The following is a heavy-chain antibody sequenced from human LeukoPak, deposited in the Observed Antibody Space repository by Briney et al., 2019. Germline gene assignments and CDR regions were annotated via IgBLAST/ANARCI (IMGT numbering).Heavy chain of an antibody. Sequence: GGSLRLSCAASGFTFDDYGMSWVRQAPGKGLEWVSGINWNGGSTGYADSVKGRFTISRDNAKSSLYLQMNSLRAEDTALYYCARDVSYYDSSGYYYDYWGQGTLVTVSS. CDR2: INWNGGST. CDR3: ARDVSYYDSSGYYYDY. D-gene: IGHD3-22*01. V-gene: IGHV3-20*04. CDR1: GFTFDDYG. J-gene: IGHJ4*02.